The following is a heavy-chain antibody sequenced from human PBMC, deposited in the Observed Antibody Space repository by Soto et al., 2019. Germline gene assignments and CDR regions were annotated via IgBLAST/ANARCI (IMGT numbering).Heavy chain of an antibody. CDR3: ARDRGGYCSGGSCYSGYGMDV. V-gene: IGHV3-30-3*01. Sequence: QVQLVESGGGVVQPGRSLRLSCAASGFTFSSYAMHWVRQAPGKELEWVAVISYDGSNKYYADSVKGRFTISRDNSKNTLYLQMNSLRAEDTAVYYCARDRGGYCSGGSCYSGYGMDVWGQGTTVTVSS. CDR2: ISYDGSNK. D-gene: IGHD2-15*01. J-gene: IGHJ6*02. CDR1: GFTFSSYA.